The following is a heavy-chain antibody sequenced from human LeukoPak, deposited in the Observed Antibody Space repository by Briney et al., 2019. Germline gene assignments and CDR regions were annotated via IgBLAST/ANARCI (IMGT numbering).Heavy chain of an antibody. J-gene: IGHJ4*02. CDR2: IWNDGGKT. CDR1: GFTFSTYG. D-gene: IGHD3-10*01. V-gene: IGHV3-33*06. Sequence: PGRSLRLSCAASGFTFSTYGMHWVRQAPGKGLEWVALIWNDGGKTYYADSVKGRFTISRDNSKNTLFLQMNGLRAEDTAVYYCAKDVASGVIIDFWGQGTLVTVSS. CDR3: AKDVASGVIIDF.